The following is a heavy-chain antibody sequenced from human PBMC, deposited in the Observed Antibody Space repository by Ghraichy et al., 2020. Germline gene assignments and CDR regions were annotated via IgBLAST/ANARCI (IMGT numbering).Heavy chain of an antibody. CDR1: GFTFSSYD. D-gene: IGHD2-15*01. CDR3: ARAKGYCSGGSCYAFDY. Sequence: GGSLRLSCAASGFTFSSYDMHWVRQAPGKGLEWVAVISYDGSNKNYADSVKGRFTISRDNSKNTLYLQMNSLRAEDTAVYYCARAKGYCSGGSCYAFDYWGQGTLVTVSS. V-gene: IGHV3-30-3*01. CDR2: ISYDGSNK. J-gene: IGHJ4*02.